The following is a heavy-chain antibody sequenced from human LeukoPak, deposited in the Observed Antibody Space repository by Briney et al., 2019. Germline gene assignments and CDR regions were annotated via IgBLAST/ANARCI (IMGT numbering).Heavy chain of an antibody. J-gene: IGHJ4*02. Sequence: PSETLSLTRTVSGGSISSSSYYWGWLRQPPGKGLEWIGSIYYSGSTYYNPSLKSRVTISVDTSKNQFSLKLSSVTAADTAVYYCARLGGSTIIDYWGQGTLVTVSS. CDR2: IYYSGST. CDR1: GGSISSSSYY. D-gene: IGHD6-25*01. CDR3: ARLGGSTIIDY. V-gene: IGHV4-39*01.